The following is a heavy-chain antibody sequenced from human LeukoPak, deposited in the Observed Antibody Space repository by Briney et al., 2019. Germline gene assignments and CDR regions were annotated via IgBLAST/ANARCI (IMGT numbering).Heavy chain of an antibody. D-gene: IGHD1-26*01. J-gene: IGHJ4*02. CDR3: ASGGGGATGDY. V-gene: IGHV3-74*01. CDR2: INNDGSST. CDR1: GFTFSSYW. Sequence: PGGSLRLPCAASGFTFSSYWMHWVRQAPGKGLVWVSRINNDGSSTSQADSVKGRFTISRNNAKNTLYLQMNSLRAEDTAVYYCASGGGGATGDYWGQGTLVTVSS.